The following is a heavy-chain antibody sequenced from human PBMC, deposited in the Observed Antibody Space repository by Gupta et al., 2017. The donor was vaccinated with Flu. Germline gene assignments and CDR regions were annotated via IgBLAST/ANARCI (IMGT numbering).Heavy chain of an antibody. CDR3: AKERALGHDFEY. CDR2: TNGSGGST. D-gene: IGHD3-16*01. J-gene: IGHJ4*02. V-gene: IGHV3-23*01. Sequence: VQLLYSWGGLVQPGGSLSLSRVASGFTFSTFGMSWVRQSLGKGLEWDAKTNGSGGSTVNEGSEKSGFTNSGDNSKTTLYLQMYRLRVEDTAIYYCAKERALGHDFEYWGQGTLVTVFS. CDR1: GFTFSTFG.